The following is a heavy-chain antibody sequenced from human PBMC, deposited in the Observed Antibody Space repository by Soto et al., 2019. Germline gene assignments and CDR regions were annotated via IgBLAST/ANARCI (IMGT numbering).Heavy chain of an antibody. CDR3: ARDGSYYDFWSGYSKNFDY. J-gene: IGHJ4*02. CDR1: GFTFSSYA. CDR2: IKQDGSEK. Sequence: GGSLRLSCAASGFTFSSYAMSWVRQAPGKGLEWVANIKQDGSEKYYVDSVKGRFTISRDNAKNSLYLQMNSLRAEDTAVYYCARDGSYYDFWSGYSKNFDYWGQGTLVTVSS. D-gene: IGHD3-3*01. V-gene: IGHV3-7*01.